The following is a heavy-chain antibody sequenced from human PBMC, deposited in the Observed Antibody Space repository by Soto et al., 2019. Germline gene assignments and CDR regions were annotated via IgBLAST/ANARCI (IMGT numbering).Heavy chain of an antibody. CDR3: AGDLDSSGSYNRFDY. D-gene: IGHD3-22*01. Sequence: SVKVSCKTSGGTFSRYAISWVRQAPGQGLEWMGGIIPMFGTRNYAQKFQGRVTITADESTSTAYMELRSLRSEDTAVYYCAGDLDSSGSYNRFDYWGQGTPVTVSS. V-gene: IGHV1-69*13. CDR1: GGTFSRYA. CDR2: IIPMFGTR. J-gene: IGHJ4*02.